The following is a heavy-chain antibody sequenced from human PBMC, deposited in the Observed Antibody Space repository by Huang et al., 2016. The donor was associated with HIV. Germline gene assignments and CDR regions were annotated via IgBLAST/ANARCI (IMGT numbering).Heavy chain of an antibody. CDR2: VRFDGSNE. Sequence: QPQLVESGGGVVQRGGSLSLSCAASEFNFHVYGMHWLRQAPGKWLEWGAFVRFDGSNEYYIDSVKGRFTSSRDNSKKMLFLEMDNLRPEDTAVYFCARDSRWGIVATTLSYFDYWGQGTLVTVSS. CDR1: EFNFHVYG. D-gene: IGHD5-12*01. V-gene: IGHV3-30*02. CDR3: ARDSRWGIVATTLSYFDY. J-gene: IGHJ4*02.